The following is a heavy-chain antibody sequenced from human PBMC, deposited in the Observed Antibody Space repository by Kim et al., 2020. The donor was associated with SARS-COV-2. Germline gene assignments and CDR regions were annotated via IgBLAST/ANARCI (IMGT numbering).Heavy chain of an antibody. V-gene: IGHV3-9*01. CDR3: AVTQFDYDFWRGYSRRPGGYMDV. CDR1: GFTFGDYA. J-gene: IGHJ6*03. CDR2: ISWNSGSI. Sequence: GGSLRLSCAASGFTFGDYAMHWVRQAPGKGLEWVSGISWNSGSIGYADSVKGRFTISRDNAKNSLYLQMNSLRAEDTALYYFAVTQFDYDFWRGYSRRPGGYMDVWGQGTPVTVSS. D-gene: IGHD3-3*01.